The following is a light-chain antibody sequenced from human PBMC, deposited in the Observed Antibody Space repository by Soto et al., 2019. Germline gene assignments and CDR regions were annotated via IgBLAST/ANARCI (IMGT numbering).Light chain of an antibody. CDR3: QQYNSFSGYT. V-gene: IGKV1-5*03. Sequence: DIQMTQSPSTLSASVGDRVTITCRASQSISSWLAWYQQKPGKAPKVLIYKASSLETGVPSRFSGSGSGTEFPLTISSLQPDDFATYYCQQYNSFSGYTFGQGTKLEIK. J-gene: IGKJ2*01. CDR1: QSISSW. CDR2: KAS.